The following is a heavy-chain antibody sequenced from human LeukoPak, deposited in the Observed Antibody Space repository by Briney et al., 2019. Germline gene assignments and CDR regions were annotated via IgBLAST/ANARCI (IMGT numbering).Heavy chain of an antibody. V-gene: IGHV3-23*01. CDR2: ISGSGGST. Sequence: GGSLRLSCAASGFTFSSYGMGWVRQAPGKGREWVSAISGSGGSTYYADSVKGRFTISRDNSKNTLYLQMNSLRAEDTAVYYCAKDGQYYYDSSGYFDYWGQGTLVTVSS. CDR3: AKDGQYYYDSSGYFDY. CDR1: GFTFSSYG. J-gene: IGHJ4*02. D-gene: IGHD3-22*01.